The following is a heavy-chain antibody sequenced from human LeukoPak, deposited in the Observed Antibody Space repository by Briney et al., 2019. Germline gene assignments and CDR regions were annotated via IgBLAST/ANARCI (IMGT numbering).Heavy chain of an antibody. Sequence: SETLSLTCAVYGGSFSGYYWSWIRQPPGKGLEWIGEINHSGSTNYNPSLKSRVTISVDTSKNQFSLKLSSVTAADTAVYYCARESGYDFLAFDIWGQGTMVTVSS. CDR2: INHSGST. V-gene: IGHV4-34*01. D-gene: IGHD5-12*01. J-gene: IGHJ3*02. CDR3: ARESGYDFLAFDI. CDR1: GGSFSGYY.